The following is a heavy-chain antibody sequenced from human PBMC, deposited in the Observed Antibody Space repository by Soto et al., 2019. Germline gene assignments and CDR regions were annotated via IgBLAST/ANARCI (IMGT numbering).Heavy chain of an antibody. CDR1: GFTFSSFW. V-gene: IGHV3-7*03. CDR2: IKQDGNEK. Sequence: EVHLVESGGGLAQPGGSLRISCAASGFTFSSFWMTWVRQAPGKGLEWVANIKQDGNEKYYVDSVKGRFTISRDNAKNSLYLQMNSLRAEDTAVYYCASYRGFSGYDPLDYWGQGTLVTVSS. D-gene: IGHD5-12*01. CDR3: ASYRGFSGYDPLDY. J-gene: IGHJ4*02.